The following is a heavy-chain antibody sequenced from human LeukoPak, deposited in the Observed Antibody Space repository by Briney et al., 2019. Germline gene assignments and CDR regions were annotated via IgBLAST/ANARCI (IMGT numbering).Heavy chain of an antibody. CDR3: AGYGGDWYPDS. D-gene: IGHD6-19*01. CDR1: GGFDIYY. CDR2: TTFRGKT. V-gene: IGHV4-34*01. J-gene: IGHJ4*02. Sequence: SETLSLTCAVYGGFDIYYWTIVRQPPGKGLEWIGETTFRGKTNYNPSPKSRVTISVDRTTQQFSLRLTSVTVADTAVYYCAGYGGDWYPDSWGQGTLVIVSS.